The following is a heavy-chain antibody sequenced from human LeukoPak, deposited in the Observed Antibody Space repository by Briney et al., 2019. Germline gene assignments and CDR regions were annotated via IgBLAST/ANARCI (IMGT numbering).Heavy chain of an antibody. D-gene: IGHD3-22*01. CDR1: GFTFSSYE. V-gene: IGHV3-48*03. J-gene: IGHJ4*02. CDR3: ARGNSYYDSSGYYYYFDY. CDR2: ISSSGSTI. Sequence: GGSLRLSCAASGFTFSSYEMIWVRQAPGKGLEWVSYISSSGSTIYYADSVKGRFTISRDNAKNSLYLQMNSLRAEDTAVYYCARGNSYYDSSGYYYYFDYWGQGTLVTVSS.